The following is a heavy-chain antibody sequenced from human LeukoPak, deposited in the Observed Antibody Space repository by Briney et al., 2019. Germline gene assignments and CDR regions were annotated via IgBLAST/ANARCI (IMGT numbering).Heavy chain of an antibody. Sequence: PGGSLRLSCAASGFTFSSYAMHWVRQAPGKGLEWVALISYDGSNKYYADSVKGRFTIPRDNSKNTLYLQMNSLGAEDTAVYYCARSLTIVYNWLDPWGQGTLVTVSS. V-gene: IGHV3-30*04. CDR1: GFTFSSYA. D-gene: IGHD2-21*01. J-gene: IGHJ5*02. CDR3: ARSLTIVYNWLDP. CDR2: ISYDGSNK.